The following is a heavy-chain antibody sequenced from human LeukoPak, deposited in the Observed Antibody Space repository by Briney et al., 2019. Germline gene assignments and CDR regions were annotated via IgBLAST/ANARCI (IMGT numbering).Heavy chain of an antibody. CDR2: ISYDGSNK. V-gene: IGHV3-30*18. CDR1: GFAFNSYG. CDR3: AKNQRSMVRATDGFDI. D-gene: IGHD3-10*01. Sequence: AGGSLRLSCAASGFAFNSYGMHWVRQAPGKGLEWVTFISYDGSNKYYGDPVKGRFTISRDNSESTLYLQINSLRGDDTAVYYCAKNQRSMVRATDGFDIWGQGTMVTVSS. J-gene: IGHJ3*02.